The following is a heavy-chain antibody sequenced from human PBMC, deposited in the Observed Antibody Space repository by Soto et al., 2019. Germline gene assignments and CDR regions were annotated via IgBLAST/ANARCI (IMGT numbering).Heavy chain of an antibody. Sequence: EVQLVESGGGLVQPGGSLRLSCAASGFTFSSYSMNWVRQAPGKGLEWVSYISSSSSTIYYADSVKGRFTISRDNAKNSLYLQMNSLRAEDTAVYYCASLPRITMVRGVLAYYYYMDVWGKGTTVTVSS. D-gene: IGHD3-10*01. CDR2: ISSSSSTI. V-gene: IGHV3-48*01. CDR1: GFTFSSYS. J-gene: IGHJ6*03. CDR3: ASLPRITMVRGVLAYYYYMDV.